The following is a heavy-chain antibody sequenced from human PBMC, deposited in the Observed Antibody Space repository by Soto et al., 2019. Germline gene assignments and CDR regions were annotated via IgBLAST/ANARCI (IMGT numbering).Heavy chain of an antibody. V-gene: IGHV3-30*18. D-gene: IGHD2-21*02. Sequence: QVQLVESGGGVVQPGRSLRLSCAASGFTFSSYGMHWVRQAPGKGLEWVAVISYDGSNKYYADSVKGRFTISRDNSKNTLYLQRNSLRAEDTAVYYCAKAARIVVVTAPYDYWGQGTLVTVSS. CDR2: ISYDGSNK. J-gene: IGHJ4*02. CDR1: GFTFSSYG. CDR3: AKAARIVVVTAPYDY.